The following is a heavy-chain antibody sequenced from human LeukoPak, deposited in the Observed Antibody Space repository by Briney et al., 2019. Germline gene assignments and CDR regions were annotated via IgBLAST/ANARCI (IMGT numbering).Heavy chain of an antibody. J-gene: IGHJ4*02. CDR2: IYHTGSA. D-gene: IGHD2-2*01. Sequence: SETLSLTCSVSGYSFTSGHYWGWIRQPPGKGLEWIANIYHTGSAHYNPSLKSRVTISVDTSKNQFSLKLSSVTAADTAVYYCARYCTSTTCILRGFDYWGQGTLVTVYS. CDR3: ARYCTSTTCILRGFDY. V-gene: IGHV4-38-2*01. CDR1: GYSFTSGHY.